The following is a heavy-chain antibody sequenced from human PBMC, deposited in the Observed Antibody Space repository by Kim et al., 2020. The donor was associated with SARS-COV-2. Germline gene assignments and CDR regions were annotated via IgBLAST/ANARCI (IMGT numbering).Heavy chain of an antibody. CDR2: INHSGST. CDR3: ARGRSCSSTSRDGSWFDP. J-gene: IGHJ5*02. V-gene: IGHV4-34*01. CDR1: GGSFSGYY. Sequence: SETLSLTCAVYGGSFSGYYWSWIRQPPGKGLEWIGEINHSGSTNYNPSLKSRVTISVDTSKNQFSLKLSSVTAADTAVYYCARGRSCSSTSRDGSWFDPWGEGALVTLSS. D-gene: IGHD2-2*01.